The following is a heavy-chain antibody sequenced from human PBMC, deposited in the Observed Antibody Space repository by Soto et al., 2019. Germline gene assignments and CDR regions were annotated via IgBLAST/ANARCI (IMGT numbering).Heavy chain of an antibody. V-gene: IGHV1-69*13. CDR1: GGTFSSYA. D-gene: IGHD2-21*02. Sequence: QVQLVQSGAEVKKPGASVKVSCKASGGTFSSYAISWVRQAPGQGLEWMGGMIPIFGTANYAQKFQGRVTLTADESTSTGYMELSSLRSEDTAVYYCARSLAYCGGDCYSGMYNWFDPWGQGTLFTVSS. J-gene: IGHJ5*02. CDR3: ARSLAYCGGDCYSGMYNWFDP. CDR2: MIPIFGTA.